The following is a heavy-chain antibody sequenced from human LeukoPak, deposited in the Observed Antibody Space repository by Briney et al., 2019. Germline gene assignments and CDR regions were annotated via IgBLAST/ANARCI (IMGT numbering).Heavy chain of an antibody. Sequence: SSETLSLTCTVSGGSISSYYWSWIRQPPGKGLEWIGYIYYSGSTNYNPSLKSRVTISVDTSKNQFSLKLSSVTAADTAVYYRARVSPYLRFDYWGQGTLVTVSS. J-gene: IGHJ4*02. V-gene: IGHV4-59*01. D-gene: IGHD2-8*01. CDR1: GGSISSYY. CDR3: ARVSPYLRFDY. CDR2: IYYSGST.